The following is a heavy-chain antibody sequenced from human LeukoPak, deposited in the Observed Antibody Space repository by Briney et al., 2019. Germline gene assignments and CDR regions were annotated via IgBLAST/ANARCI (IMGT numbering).Heavy chain of an antibody. CDR1: GASISSNNC. CDR3: ARNGGNSDFDY. Sequence: SETLSLTCAVSGASISSNNCWTWVRQPPGKGLEWIGEIYDSGSTNYNPSLKSRVTISIDKSKKRFSLTLSSMTAADTAVYYCARNGGNSDFDYWGQGTLVTVSS. J-gene: IGHJ4*02. CDR2: IYDSGST. V-gene: IGHV4-4*02. D-gene: IGHD4-23*01.